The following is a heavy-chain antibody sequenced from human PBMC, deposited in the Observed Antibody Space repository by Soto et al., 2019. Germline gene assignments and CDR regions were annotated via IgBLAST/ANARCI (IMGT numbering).Heavy chain of an antibody. V-gene: IGHV3-30*18. CDR1: GFTFSDYA. D-gene: IGHD6-19*01. CDR2: VSHDGRNT. CDR3: AKGGRQWLVTSGFNY. J-gene: IGHJ4*02. Sequence: VQLVESGGGVVQPGRSLRLSCAASGFTFSDYAMHWVRQAPGKGLEWVAVVSHDGRNTHYADSVKGRFTISRDSSKNTVSLERTSRRAEDTAVYSCAKGGRQWLVTSGFNYWGQGALVTVSS.